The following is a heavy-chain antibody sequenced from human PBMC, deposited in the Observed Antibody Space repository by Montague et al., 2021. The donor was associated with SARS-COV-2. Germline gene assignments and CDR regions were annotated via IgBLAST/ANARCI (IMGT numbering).Heavy chain of an antibody. CDR2: INHSGST. J-gene: IGHJ5*02. Sequence: SETLSLTCAVYGGSVSDYYWSWIRQPPGKGLEWIGEINHSGSTNXXPSLQGRVTTSVDTSKNQFSLKLTSVTAADTAVYYRARGPRITMIVVVITDIWFDPWGQGTLVTVSS. V-gene: IGHV4-34*01. CDR3: ARGPRITMIVVVITDIWFDP. D-gene: IGHD3-22*01. CDR1: GGSVSDYY.